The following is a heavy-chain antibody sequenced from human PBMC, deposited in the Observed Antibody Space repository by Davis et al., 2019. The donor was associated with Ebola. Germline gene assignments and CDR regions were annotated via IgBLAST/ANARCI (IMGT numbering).Heavy chain of an antibody. CDR3: ARGHRYGSGDN. J-gene: IGHJ4*02. CDR2: IRSKANSYAT. V-gene: IGHV3-73*01. Sequence: GESLKISCAASGFTFSGSAMHWVRQASGKGLEWVGRIRSKANSYATAYAASVKGRFTISRDDSKNTAYLQMNSLRAEDTAVYYCARGHRYGSGDNWGQGTLVTVSS. CDR1: GFTFSGSA. D-gene: IGHD3-10*01.